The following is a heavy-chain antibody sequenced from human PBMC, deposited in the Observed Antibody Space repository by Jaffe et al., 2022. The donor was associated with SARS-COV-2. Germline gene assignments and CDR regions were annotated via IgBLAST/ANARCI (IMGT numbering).Heavy chain of an antibody. V-gene: IGHV4-61*02. Sequence: QVQLQESGPGLVEASQTLSLTCTVSGGSISSGNYYWTWIRQPAGKGLEWIGRIYTSGSTNYNPSLKSRVTMSLDTSKNQFSLNLTSVTAADTAVYYCARDPRYCSSISCPDWGQGTLVTVSS. J-gene: IGHJ4*02. CDR1: GGSISSGNYY. D-gene: IGHD2-2*01. CDR2: IYTSGST. CDR3: ARDPRYCSSISCPD.